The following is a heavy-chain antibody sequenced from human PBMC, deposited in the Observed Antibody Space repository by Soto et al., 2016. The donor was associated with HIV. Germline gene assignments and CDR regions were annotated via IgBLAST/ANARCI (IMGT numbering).Heavy chain of an antibody. CDR3: AEAGAGYSSSWYGAFDY. CDR1: RFTFSSYG. Sequence: EVQLLESGGGLVQPGGSLRLSCAAPRFTFSSYGMSWVRQAPGKGLEWVSVISGSGGSTYYADSVKGRFTISRDNSKNTLYLQMNSLRAEDTAVYYCAEAGAGYSSSWYGAFDYWGQGTLVTVSS. CDR2: ISGSGGST. D-gene: IGHD6-13*01. J-gene: IGHJ4*02. V-gene: IGHV3-23*01.